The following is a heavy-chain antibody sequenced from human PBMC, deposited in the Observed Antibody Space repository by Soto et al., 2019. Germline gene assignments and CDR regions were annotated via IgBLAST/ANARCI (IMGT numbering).Heavy chain of an antibody. D-gene: IGHD3-9*01. CDR2: INADSGNT. CDR3: ATRDYDILTGYLHI. Sequence: QAHLVQSVAEVRKPGVSVKVSCQALEHTSTIYYIHWVRQGRGQGLEWMGWINADSGNTTYAEDFRGRVTFTRDTSTSTFHMELSRLRLDDTAMYFCATRDYDILTGYLHIWGQGTLITVSS. CDR1: EHTSTIYY. V-gene: IGHV1-2*02. J-gene: IGHJ1*01.